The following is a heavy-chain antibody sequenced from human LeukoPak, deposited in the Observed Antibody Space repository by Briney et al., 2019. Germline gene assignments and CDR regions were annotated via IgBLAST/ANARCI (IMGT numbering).Heavy chain of an antibody. CDR2: IYHSGST. V-gene: IGHV4-4*02. D-gene: IGHD3-16*02. J-gene: IGHJ4*02. Sequence: SGTLSLTCAVSGGSISSSNWWSWVRQPPGKGLEWIGEIYHSGSTYYNPSLKSRVTISVDTSKNQFSLKLSSVTAADTAVYHCASCYDNAWGSYRCPFDYWGQGTLVTVSS. CDR3: ASCYDNAWGSYRCPFDY. CDR1: GGSISSSNW.